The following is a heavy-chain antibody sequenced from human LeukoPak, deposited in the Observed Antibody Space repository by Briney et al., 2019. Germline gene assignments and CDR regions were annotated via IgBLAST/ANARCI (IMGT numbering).Heavy chain of an antibody. CDR3: ARPWQQLPPGYYYVAV. Sequence: SETLSLTCTVSGGSISYTIYYWAWIRQPPGKGLEWIATIYFSGSTFYNPSLKSRVTISVDTSKNHFSLNVTSVTAADTAVYYCARPWQQLPPGYYYVAVWGKGTTVTVSS. J-gene: IGHJ6*03. CDR1: GGSISYTIYY. V-gene: IGHV4-39*02. D-gene: IGHD6-13*01. CDR2: IYFSGST.